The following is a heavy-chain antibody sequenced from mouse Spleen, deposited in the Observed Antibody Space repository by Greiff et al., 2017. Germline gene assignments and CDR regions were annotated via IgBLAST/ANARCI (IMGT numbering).Heavy chain of an antibody. J-gene: IGHJ4*01. CDR1: GFSLTSYG. CDR3: AIYDSLYYAMDY. D-gene: IGHD2-3*01. CDR2: IWRGGST. V-gene: IGHV2-5-1*01. Sequence: QVQLQQSGPSLVQPSQSLSITCTVSGFSLTSYGVHWVRQSPGKGLEWLGVIWRGGSTDYNAAFMSRLSITKDNSKSQVFFKMNSLQADDTAIYYCAIYDSLYYAMDYWGQGTSVTVSS.